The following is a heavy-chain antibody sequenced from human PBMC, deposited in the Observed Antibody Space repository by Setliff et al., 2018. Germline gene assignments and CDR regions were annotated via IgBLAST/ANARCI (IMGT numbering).Heavy chain of an antibody. J-gene: IGHJ6*03. CDR2: FDPDDGEA. V-gene: IGHV1-24*01. Sequence: WASVKVSCQLSGKTLTELSIHWVRQAPGKGLEWMGGFDPDDGEAVYAQKFQGRVTMTEDTSTKTAYMELSSLRSEDTAVYYCATCVGTSWYDYNFYMDVWGIGTTVTVSS. CDR1: GKTLTELS. D-gene: IGHD1-26*01. CDR3: ATCVGTSWYDYNFYMDV.